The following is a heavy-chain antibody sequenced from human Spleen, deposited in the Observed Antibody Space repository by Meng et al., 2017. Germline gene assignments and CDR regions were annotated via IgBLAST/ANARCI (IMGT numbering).Heavy chain of an antibody. V-gene: IGHV1-69*13. CDR3: ARTTTNYYDSSGYYYETTFDY. CDR2: IIPIFGTA. J-gene: IGHJ4*02. D-gene: IGHD3-22*01. Sequence: SVKVSCKAPGCIFSNSVVGWVRQAPGQGLEWMGGIIPIFGTANYAQKFQGRVTVTADESTSTAYMELSSLRSEDTAVYYCARTTTNYYDSSGYYYETTFDYWGQGTMVTVSS. CDR1: GCIFSNSV.